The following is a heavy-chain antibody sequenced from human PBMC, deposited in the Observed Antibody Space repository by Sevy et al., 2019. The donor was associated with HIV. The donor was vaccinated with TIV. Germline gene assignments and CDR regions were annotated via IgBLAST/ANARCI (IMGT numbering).Heavy chain of an antibody. CDR3: ARQGGVVDRAFDF. Sequence: SETLSLTCTVSGGSISSSAYYWGWLRQPPGKGLEWIANIFYSGSADYNPSLSGRVTISVDTSKNQFSLRLNSVTAADTAVYYCARQGGVVDRAFDFWGQGSLVTVSS. D-gene: IGHD3-10*01. CDR1: GGSISSSAYY. J-gene: IGHJ4*02. CDR2: IFYSGSA. V-gene: IGHV4-39*01.